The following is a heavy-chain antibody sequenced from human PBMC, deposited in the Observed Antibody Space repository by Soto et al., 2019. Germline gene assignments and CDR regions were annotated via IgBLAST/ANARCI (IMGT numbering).Heavy chain of an antibody. D-gene: IGHD3-3*01. Sequence: LSLTCSVSGESINNGAYFWSWIRQHPGKGLEWIGYVHASGSTYYNPSLRGRIDMSIDTSKKQFYLNLKSVTAADTAVFFCARGFVEAAMAFDYWGPGALVTV. CDR2: VHASGST. V-gene: IGHV4-31*03. CDR1: GESINNGAYF. J-gene: IGHJ4*02. CDR3: ARGFVEAAMAFDY.